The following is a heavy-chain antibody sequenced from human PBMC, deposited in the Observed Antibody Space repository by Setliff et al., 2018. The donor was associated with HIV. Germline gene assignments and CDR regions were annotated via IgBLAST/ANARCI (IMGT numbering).Heavy chain of an antibody. D-gene: IGHD5-18*01. CDR2: INAGTGNT. J-gene: IGHJ4*02. Sequence: ASVKVSCKASGYRFTGFAIHWVRQAPGQRFEWMGWINAGTGNTKYSQKFQDRVTISRDIHANTAYMELSSLRSEDTAIYYCARSLREYSYGSPDYWGPGTLVNVSS. CDR3: ARSLREYSYGSPDY. CDR1: GYRFTGFA. V-gene: IGHV1-3*01.